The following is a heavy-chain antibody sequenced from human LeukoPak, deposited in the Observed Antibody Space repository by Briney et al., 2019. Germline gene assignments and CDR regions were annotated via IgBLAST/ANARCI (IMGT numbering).Heavy chain of an antibody. Sequence: PGGSLRLSCAASGFVFSDFGMLWVRQAPVKGLEWVAFISYDGSNKNYADSVKGRSSISRDNSEKTVYLQMSSLSAEDTALYYCVKDHCSGGSCHSFDFWGQGTLVTVSS. CDR3: VKDHCSGGSCHSFDF. J-gene: IGHJ4*02. CDR1: GFVFSDFG. D-gene: IGHD2-15*01. CDR2: ISYDGSNK. V-gene: IGHV3-30*18.